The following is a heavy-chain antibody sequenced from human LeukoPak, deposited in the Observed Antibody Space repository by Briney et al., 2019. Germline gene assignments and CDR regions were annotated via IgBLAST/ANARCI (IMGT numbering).Heavy chain of an antibody. CDR1: VGTFSSYA. D-gene: IGHD3-10*01. J-gene: IGHJ5*02. CDR2: IIPILGIA. Sequence: SVKVSCKASVGTFSSYAISWVRQAPGQGLEWMGRIIPILGIANYAQKFQGRVTITADKSTSTAYLELSRLRSEDTAVYYCASSERDSGSYYNVWFDPWGQGTLVTVSS. V-gene: IGHV1-69*04. CDR3: ASSERDSGSYYNVWFDP.